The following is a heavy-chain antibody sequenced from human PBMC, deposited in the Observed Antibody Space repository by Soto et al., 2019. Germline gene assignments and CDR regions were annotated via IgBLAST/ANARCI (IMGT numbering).Heavy chain of an antibody. J-gene: IGHJ4*02. CDR3: ARGGVSTRTFDY. Sequence: GESLKISCNGSGYNFAVYWIAWVRQMPGKGLELMGIIYPSDSDTRYRPSFQGQVTISADKSISSAYLQWSSLRASDTAMYYCARGGVSTRTFDYWGQGTPVTVSS. D-gene: IGHD3-3*01. CDR2: IYPSDSDT. V-gene: IGHV5-51*01. CDR1: GYNFAVYW.